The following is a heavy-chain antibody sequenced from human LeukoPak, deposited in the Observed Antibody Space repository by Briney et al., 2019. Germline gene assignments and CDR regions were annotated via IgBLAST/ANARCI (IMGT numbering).Heavy chain of an antibody. D-gene: IGHD2-15*01. J-gene: IGHJ5*02. CDR1: GFTFSSYE. CDR2: ISSSGSTI. V-gene: IGHV3-48*03. CDR3: ASTSRYCSGGSCYSRFDP. Sequence: GGSLRLSCAASGFTFSSYEMNWVRQAPGKGLEWVSYISSSGSTIYYADSVKGRFTISRDNAKNSLYLRMNSLRAEDTAVYYCASTSRYCSGGSCYSRFDPWGQGTLVTVSS.